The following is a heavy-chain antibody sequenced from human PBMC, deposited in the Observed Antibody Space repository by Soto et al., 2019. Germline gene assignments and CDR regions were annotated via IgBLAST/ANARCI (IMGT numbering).Heavy chain of an antibody. D-gene: IGHD1-26*01. J-gene: IGHJ5*02. CDR1: GYSFTSYF. V-gene: IGHV5-51*01. Sequence: GESVKISGKVSGYSFTSYFIGWVLQKPWKGLEWMGIINPGTSEARYSPSFQGQVTFSVDWRSGTAYLQWDNLKASDTAIYYCARRHTGSYFDVYNWFEPWGQGTLVTVSS. CDR3: ARRHTGSYFDVYNWFEP. CDR2: INPGTSEA.